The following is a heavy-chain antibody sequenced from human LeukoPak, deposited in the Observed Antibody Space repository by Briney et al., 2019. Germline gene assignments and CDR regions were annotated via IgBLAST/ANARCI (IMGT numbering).Heavy chain of an antibody. CDR1: GGSLSSYY. CDR3: ARQSGYGNGWPGGWFDP. V-gene: IGHV4-59*08. J-gene: IGHJ5*02. CDR2: IYYSGST. Sequence: PSETLSLTCTVSGGSLSSYYWSWIRQPPGKGLEWIGYIYYSGSTNYNPSLKSRVTISVDTSKNQFSLKLSSVTAADTAVYYCARQSGYGNGWPGGWFDPWGQGTLITVSA. D-gene: IGHD6-19*01.